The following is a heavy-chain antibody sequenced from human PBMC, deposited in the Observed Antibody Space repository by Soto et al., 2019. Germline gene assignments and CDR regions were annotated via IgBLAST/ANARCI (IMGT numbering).Heavy chain of an antibody. CDR1: GFTFSSYG. V-gene: IGHV3-30*18. Sequence: QVQLVESGGGVVQPGRSLRLSCAASGFTFSSYGMHWVRQAPGKGLEWVAVISYDGSNKYYADSVKGRFTISRDNSKNTLYLQMNSLRAEDTAVYYCAKIIEGTGTPGWYFDYWGQGTLVTVSS. CDR2: ISYDGSNK. D-gene: IGHD1-1*01. J-gene: IGHJ4*02. CDR3: AKIIEGTGTPGWYFDY.